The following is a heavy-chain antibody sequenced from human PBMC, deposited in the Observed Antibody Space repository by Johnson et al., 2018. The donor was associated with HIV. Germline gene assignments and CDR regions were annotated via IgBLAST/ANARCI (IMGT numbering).Heavy chain of an antibody. CDR3: AKDMEAAAGIPFGAFDI. CDR2: IKQDGSEK. J-gene: IGHJ3*02. D-gene: IGHD6-13*01. V-gene: IGHV3-7*01. CDR1: GFTFSSYG. Sequence: EVQLVESGGGLVQPGRSLRLSCAASGFTFSSYGMHWVRQAPGKGLEWVANIKQDGSEKYYVDSLKGRFTISRDNSKNTLYLQMNSLRAEDTAVYYCAKDMEAAAGIPFGAFDIWGQGTMVTVSS.